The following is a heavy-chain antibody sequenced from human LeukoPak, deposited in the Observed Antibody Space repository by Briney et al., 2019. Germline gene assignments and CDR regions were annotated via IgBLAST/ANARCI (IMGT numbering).Heavy chain of an antibody. CDR1: GFSVSSNY. CDR2: ISGSGGST. D-gene: IGHD5-24*01. V-gene: IGHV3-23*01. J-gene: IGHJ2*01. CDR3: AKSQMATINWYFDL. Sequence: SGGSLRLSCAASGFSVSSNYMSWVRQAPGKGLEWVSAISGSGGSTYYADSVKGRFTISRDNSKNTLYLQMNSLRAEDTAVYYCAKSQMATINWYFDLWGRGTLVTVSS.